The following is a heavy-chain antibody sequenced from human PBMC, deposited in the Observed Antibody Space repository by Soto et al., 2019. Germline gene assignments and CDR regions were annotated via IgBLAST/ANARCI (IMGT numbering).Heavy chain of an antibody. CDR2: ISYDGSNK. CDR3: ARGYSSGWSRGGYFDY. J-gene: IGHJ4*02. CDR1: GFTFSSYG. V-gene: IGHV3-30*03. D-gene: IGHD6-19*01. Sequence: GGSLRLSCAASGFTFSSYGMHWVRQAPGKGLEWVAVISYDGSNKYYADSVKGRFTISRDNSKNTLYLQMNSLRAEDTAVYYCARGYSSGWSRGGYFDYWGQGTLVTVSS.